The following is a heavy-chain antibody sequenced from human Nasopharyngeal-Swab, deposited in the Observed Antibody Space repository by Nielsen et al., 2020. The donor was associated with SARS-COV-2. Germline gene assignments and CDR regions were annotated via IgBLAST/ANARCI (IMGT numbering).Heavy chain of an antibody. CDR2: IYYSGST. J-gene: IGHJ4*02. D-gene: IGHD4-17*01. Sequence: SETLSLTCTVSGGSISSYYWSWIRQPPGKGLEWIGYIYYSGSTNYNPSLKSRVTISVDTSANQFSLKLSSVTAADTAVYYCAREPAYGDYDYWGQGTLVTVSS. CDR3: AREPAYGDYDY. CDR1: GGSISSYY. V-gene: IGHV4-59*01.